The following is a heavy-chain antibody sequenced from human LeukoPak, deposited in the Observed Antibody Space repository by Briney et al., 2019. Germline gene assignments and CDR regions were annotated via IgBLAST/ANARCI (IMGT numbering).Heavy chain of an antibody. CDR1: GVSISSYY. CDR2: IYYSGST. Sequence: SETLSLTCTVSGVSISSYYWSWIRQPPGKGLEWIGYIYYSGSTNYNPSLKSRVTISVDTSKNQFSLKLSSVTAADTAVYYCARGSHYYYYGMDVWGQGTTVTVSS. CDR3: ARGSHYYYYGMDV. J-gene: IGHJ6*02. V-gene: IGHV4-59*01.